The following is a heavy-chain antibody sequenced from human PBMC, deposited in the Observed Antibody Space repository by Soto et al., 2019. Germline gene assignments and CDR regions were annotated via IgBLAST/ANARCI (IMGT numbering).Heavy chain of an antibody. Sequence: SETLSLTCTVSVGSVSSGSYCWSWIRQPPGKGLEWIGYIYYSGSTNYNPSLKSRVTISVATSNNQFSLRLSSVTAADTAVYYCARDIYCSGTSCYSDVWGQGTTVTVSS. CDR3: ARDIYCSGTSCYSDV. J-gene: IGHJ6*02. V-gene: IGHV4-61*01. D-gene: IGHD2-2*01. CDR1: VGSVSSGSYC. CDR2: IYYSGST.